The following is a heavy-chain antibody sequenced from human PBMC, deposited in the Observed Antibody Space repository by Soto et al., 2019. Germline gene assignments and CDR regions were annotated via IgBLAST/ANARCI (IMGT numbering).Heavy chain of an antibody. D-gene: IGHD2-21*02. V-gene: IGHV4-59*01. CDR3: ARDLWGYCGTDCYPLDV. CDR2: MYNTGST. CDR1: GGSISRYY. J-gene: IGHJ6*02. Sequence: QVQLQESGPGLVKPSETLSLTCTVSGGSISRYYWSWIRQPPGKGLEWIGYMYNTGSTVYNPPSTSRRVTSVDTPKNQFSLMLNSVTAAATAVYYCARDLWGYCGTDCYPLDVWGQGTTVTVSS.